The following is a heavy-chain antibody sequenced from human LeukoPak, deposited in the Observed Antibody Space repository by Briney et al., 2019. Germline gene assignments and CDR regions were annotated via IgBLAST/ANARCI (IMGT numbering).Heavy chain of an antibody. CDR1: GGSISSYY. D-gene: IGHD6-19*01. V-gene: IGHV4-59*01. Sequence: SETLSLTCSVSGGSISSYYWNWIRQPPGKGLEWFGYIDYSGSTNYNPSLKSRVTISVDTSKNQFSLKLSSVTAADTAVYYCARDRKQWLRGPFDPWGQGTLVTVSS. J-gene: IGHJ5*02. CDR2: IDYSGST. CDR3: ARDRKQWLRGPFDP.